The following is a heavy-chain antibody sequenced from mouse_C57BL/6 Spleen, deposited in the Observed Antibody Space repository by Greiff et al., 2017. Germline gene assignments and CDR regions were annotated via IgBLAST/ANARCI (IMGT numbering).Heavy chain of an antibody. CDR2: INPSTGGT. J-gene: IGHJ3*01. CDR3: AREDGN. D-gene: IGHD2-1*01. CDR1: GYSFTGYY. Sequence: EVQLVESGPELVKPGASVKISCKASGYSFTGYYMHWVKQSSEKSLEWIGEINPSTGGTSYNQKFKGKATLTVDKSSSTAYMQLKSLTSKDSAVDCCAREDGNWGQGTLVTVSA. V-gene: IGHV1-43*01.